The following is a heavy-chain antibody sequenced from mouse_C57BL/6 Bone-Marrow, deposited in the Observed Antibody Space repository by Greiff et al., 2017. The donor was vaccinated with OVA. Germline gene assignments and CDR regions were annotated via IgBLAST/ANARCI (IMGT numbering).Heavy chain of an antibody. J-gene: IGHJ2*01. CDR3: ARGLLSYFDY. D-gene: IGHD2-3*01. V-gene: IGHV5-17*01. CDR2: ISSGSSTI. Sequence: EVKLVESGGGLVKPGGSLKLSCAASGFTFSDYGMHWVRQAPEKGLEWVAYISSGSSTIYYADTVKGRFTISRDNAKNTLFLQMTSLRSEDTAMYYCARGLLSYFDYWGQGTTLTVSS. CDR1: GFTFSDYG.